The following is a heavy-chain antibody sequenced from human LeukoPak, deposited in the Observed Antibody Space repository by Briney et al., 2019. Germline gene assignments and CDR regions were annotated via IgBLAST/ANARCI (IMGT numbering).Heavy chain of an antibody. Sequence: GGSLRLSCAASGFTFSSYSMNWARQAPGKGLEWVSYISYSSSTIYYAYSVKGRFTISRDNAKNSLYLQMDSLRAEDTAVYYCARDRLHYGEYEKTFDYWGQGTLVTVSS. J-gene: IGHJ4*02. V-gene: IGHV3-48*01. D-gene: IGHD4-17*01. CDR3: ARDRLHYGEYEKTFDY. CDR2: ISYSSSTI. CDR1: GFTFSSYS.